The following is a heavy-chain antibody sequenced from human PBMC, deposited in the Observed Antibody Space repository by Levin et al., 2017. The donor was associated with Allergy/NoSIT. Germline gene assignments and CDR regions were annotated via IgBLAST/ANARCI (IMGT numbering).Heavy chain of an antibody. V-gene: IGHV3-48*02. CDR3: AFSWDAGSSWKEYFQH. CDR1: GFTFSSYS. Sequence: GGSLRLSCAASGFTFSSYSMNWVRQAPGKGLEWVSYISSSSSTIYYADSVKGRFTISRDNAKNSLYLQMNSLRDEDTAVYYCAFSWDAGSSWKEYFQHWGQGTLVTVSS. D-gene: IGHD6-13*01. CDR2: ISSSSSTI. J-gene: IGHJ1*01.